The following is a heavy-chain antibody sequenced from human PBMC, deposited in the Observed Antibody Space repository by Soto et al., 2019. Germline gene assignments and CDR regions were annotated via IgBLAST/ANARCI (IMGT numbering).Heavy chain of an antibody. V-gene: IGHV4-34*01. Sequence: TSETLSLTCAVYGGSFSGYYWSWIRQPPGKGLEWIGEINHSGSTNYNPSLKSRVTISVDTSKNQFSLKLSSVTAADTAVYYCARSPMVRGVIYYYYYGMDVWGQGTTVTVSS. J-gene: IGHJ6*02. CDR1: GGSFSGYY. CDR3: ARSPMVRGVIYYYYYGMDV. D-gene: IGHD3-10*01. CDR2: INHSGST.